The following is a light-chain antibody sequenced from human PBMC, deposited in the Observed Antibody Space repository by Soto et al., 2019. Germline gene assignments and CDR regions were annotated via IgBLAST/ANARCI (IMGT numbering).Light chain of an antibody. CDR3: QQYNSYPWT. J-gene: IGKJ1*01. Sequence: DIQMTQSPSTLSASVGDRVTITCRASQSISSWLAWYQQKPGKAPKLLIYDASSLESGVPSRFSGSGSETEFSLTISSLQPDDFATDYCQQYNSYPWTFGQGTKVEIK. V-gene: IGKV1-5*01. CDR2: DAS. CDR1: QSISSW.